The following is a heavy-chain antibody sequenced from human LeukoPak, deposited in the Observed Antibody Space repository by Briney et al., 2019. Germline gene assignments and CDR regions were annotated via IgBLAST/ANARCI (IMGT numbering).Heavy chain of an antibody. D-gene: IGHD6-13*01. CDR3: ARDYNSSPDY. J-gene: IGHJ4*02. CDR1: GLPFSPFY. CDR2: INNDGSNT. Sequence: GGSQTLLCAPFGLPFSPFYMQWVPPAPGEGGVGVSRINNDGSNTMYADSVKGRFTISRDNARNTLYLQMNSLRDDDTAVYYCARDYNSSPDYWGQGPLVTVSS. V-gene: IGHV3-74*03.